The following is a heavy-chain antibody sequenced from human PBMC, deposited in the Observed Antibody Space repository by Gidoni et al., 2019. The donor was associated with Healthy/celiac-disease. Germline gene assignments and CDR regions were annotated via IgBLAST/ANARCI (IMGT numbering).Heavy chain of an antibody. V-gene: IGHV4-31*03. Sequence: QVQLQESGPGLVKPSQTLSLTCTVSGGSISSGGYYWSWIRQHPGKGLEWIGYIYYRGSTYYNPSIKSRVTISVDTSKNQFSLKLSSVTAADTAVYYCAREICSGGDCYSHFYFDYWGQGTLVTVSS. CDR3: AREICSGGDCYSHFYFDY. D-gene: IGHD2-21*02. J-gene: IGHJ4*02. CDR1: GGSISSGGYY. CDR2: IYYRGST.